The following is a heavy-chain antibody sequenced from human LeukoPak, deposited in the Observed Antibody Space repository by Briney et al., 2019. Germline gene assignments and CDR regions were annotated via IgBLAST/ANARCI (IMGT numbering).Heavy chain of an antibody. CDR1: GFTFSSHD. CDR2: ISDSGSI. CDR3: ARDNGDDIWGS. Sequence: GGSLRLSCAASGFTFSSHDMNWFRQAPGKGLEWISHISDSGSIYYADSVKGRFTISRDNARNSLYMHMNSLRAEDTAVYYCARDNGDDIWGSWGQGTLVTVSS. J-gene: IGHJ5*02. D-gene: IGHD3-9*01. V-gene: IGHV3-48*03.